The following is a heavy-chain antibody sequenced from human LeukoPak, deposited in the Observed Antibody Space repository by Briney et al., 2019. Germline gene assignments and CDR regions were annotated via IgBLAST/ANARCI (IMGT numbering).Heavy chain of an antibody. CDR1: GGSFSGYY. V-gene: IGHV4-34*01. D-gene: IGHD3-22*01. J-gene: IGHJ4*02. CDR3: ASGTYDSSGYYYVRRTRFDY. CDR2: INHSGST. Sequence: TSETLSLTCAVYGGSFSGYYWSWIRQPPGKGLEWIGEINHSGSTNYNPSLKSRVTISVGTSKNQFSLKLSSVTAADTAVYYCASGTYDSSGYYYVRRTRFDYWGQGTLVTVSS.